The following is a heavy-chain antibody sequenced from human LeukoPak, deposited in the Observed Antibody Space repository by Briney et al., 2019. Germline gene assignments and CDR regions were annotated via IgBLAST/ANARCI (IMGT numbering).Heavy chain of an antibody. V-gene: IGHV4-39*07. Sequence: SETLSLTCSVSGGSISSNSYYWGWIRQPPGKGLEWIGSIYYSGTTYYNPSLKSRVTISVDTSKNQFSLKLSSVTAADTAVYYCARSPHGGNFYYFDYWGQGTLVTVSS. J-gene: IGHJ4*02. D-gene: IGHD4-23*01. CDR1: GGSISSNSYY. CDR3: ARSPHGGNFYYFDY. CDR2: IYYSGTT.